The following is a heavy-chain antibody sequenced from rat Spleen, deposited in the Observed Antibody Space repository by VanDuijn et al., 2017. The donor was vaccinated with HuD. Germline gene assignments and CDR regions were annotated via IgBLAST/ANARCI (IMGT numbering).Heavy chain of an antibody. CDR2: ISSDGSSI. Sequence: EVQLVESGGGLVQPGRSMKLSCAASGFTFSNYDMAWVRQAPKKGLEWVATISSDGSSINYRDYVKGRFTISRDNAKSTLYLQVDSLRSEDTATYYCARGTRNYSTYGGFVYWGQGTLVTVSS. J-gene: IGHJ3*01. CDR1: GFTFSNYD. CDR3: ARGTRNYSTYGGFVY. D-gene: IGHD1-3*01. V-gene: IGHV5-7*01.